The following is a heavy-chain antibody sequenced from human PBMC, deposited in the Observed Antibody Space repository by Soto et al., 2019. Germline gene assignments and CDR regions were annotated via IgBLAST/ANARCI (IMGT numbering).Heavy chain of an antibody. Sequence: GAPVKGSWKASRYTLANFYIHWLRQAPGQGLEWMGIINPSGGSTTYPQKFQGRVTMTRDTSTSTVHMELITLRSEDTAVYYCARSQVGRPLDVWGPGTTVTVSS. D-gene: IGHD1-26*01. CDR3: ARSQVGRPLDV. CDR1: RYTLANFY. CDR2: INPSGGST. V-gene: IGHV1-46*01. J-gene: IGHJ6*02.